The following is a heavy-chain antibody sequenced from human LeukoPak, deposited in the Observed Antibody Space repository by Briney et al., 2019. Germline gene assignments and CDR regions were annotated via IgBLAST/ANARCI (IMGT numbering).Heavy chain of an antibody. D-gene: IGHD5/OR15-5a*01. J-gene: IGHJ4*02. CDR2: ISAYNGNT. Sequence: GASVKVSCKASGYTFTSYDISWVRQAPGQGLEWMGWISAYNGNTNYAQKLQGRVTVTTDTSTSTAYMELRSLRSDDTAVYYCARVFPLRRNFDYWGQGALVTVSS. CDR1: GYTFTSYD. V-gene: IGHV1-18*01. CDR3: ARVFPLRRNFDY.